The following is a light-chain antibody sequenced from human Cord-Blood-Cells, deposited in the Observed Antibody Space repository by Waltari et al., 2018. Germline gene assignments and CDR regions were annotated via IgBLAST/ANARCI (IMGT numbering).Light chain of an antibody. CDR2: STN. V-gene: IGLV8-61*01. Sequence: QTVVTQEPSFSVSPGATVTLTCGLSSASVSTSYYPSWYQQTPGQAPRTLIYSTNTRSSGVPDRFSGSILGNKAALTITGAQADDESDYYCVLYMGSGIWVFGGGTKLTVL. CDR1: SASVSTSYY. CDR3: VLYMGSGIWV. J-gene: IGLJ3*02.